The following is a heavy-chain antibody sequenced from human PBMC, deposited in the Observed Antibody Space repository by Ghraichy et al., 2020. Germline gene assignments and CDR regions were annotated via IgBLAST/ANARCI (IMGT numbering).Heavy chain of an antibody. CDR1: GGSIKSSTYS. Sequence: SQTLSLTCTVSGGSIKSSTYSWGWIHQPPGKGLEYIGSINYSGSPYSNPSLKSRVTISVDTSRNQFSLKLTSVTAADTAVYYCARLISYWGQGILVTVSS. V-gene: IGHV4-39*01. CDR3: ARLISY. CDR2: INYSGSP. J-gene: IGHJ4*02.